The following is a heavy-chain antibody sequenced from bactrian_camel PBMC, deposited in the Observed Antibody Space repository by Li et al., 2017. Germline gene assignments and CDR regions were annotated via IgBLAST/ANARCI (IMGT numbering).Heavy chain of an antibody. D-gene: IGHD3*01. Sequence: QLVESGGGSVQAGGSPRLSCPASLYIYSGYCMGWFRQVPAKELEVVASIDTGDGTASYHDSVKGRFTVSLDKAEQTLCLEMNGLKPEDTAMYYCAAEGCGSGQPWHVAQAYNHRGRGTQVTVS. CDR2: IDTGDGTA. J-gene: IGHJ4*01. CDR3: AAEGCGSGQPWHVAQAYNH. V-gene: IGHV3S1*01. CDR1: LYIYSGYC.